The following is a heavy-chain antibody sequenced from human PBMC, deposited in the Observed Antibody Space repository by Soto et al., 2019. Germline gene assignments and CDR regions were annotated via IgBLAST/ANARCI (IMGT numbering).Heavy chain of an antibody. D-gene: IGHD6-6*01. Sequence: SGPTLVNPTETLTLTCTVSGFSLSSASMGVSWIRQPPGKALEWLAHIVSNDEKGYSTSLKSRLTISKDTSKSQVVLTMTNLDPVDTATYYCARGVAGSSRFDYWGQGTLVTVSS. CDR1: GFSLSSASMG. J-gene: IGHJ4*02. CDR2: IVSNDEK. V-gene: IGHV2-26*01. CDR3: ARGVAGSSRFDY.